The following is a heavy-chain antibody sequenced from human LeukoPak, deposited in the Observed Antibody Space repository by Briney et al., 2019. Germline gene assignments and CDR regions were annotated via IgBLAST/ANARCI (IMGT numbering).Heavy chain of an antibody. Sequence: GGSLRLSCAASGFTFSSYSMNWVRQAPGKGLEWVLSISSSSSYIYYADSVKGRFTISRDNAKNSLYLQMNSLRAEDTAVYYCARGMLLGRFDPWGQGTLVTVSS. CDR2: ISSSSSYI. J-gene: IGHJ5*02. D-gene: IGHD2-15*01. CDR3: ARGMLLGRFDP. CDR1: GFTFSSYS. V-gene: IGHV3-21*01.